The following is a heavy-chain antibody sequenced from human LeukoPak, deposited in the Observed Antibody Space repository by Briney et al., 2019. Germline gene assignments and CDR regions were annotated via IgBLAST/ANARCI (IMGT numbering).Heavy chain of an antibody. V-gene: IGHV1-46*01. CDR3: ARRAAASHYLDY. CDR1: GYTFTNYY. D-gene: IGHD6-13*01. J-gene: IGHJ4*02. CDR2: INPCGDST. Sequence: ASVKVSCKSSGYTFTNYYMHWVRQAPGQGLEGMGIINPCGDSTICTQKFQGRLTMTRDTSTSTVYMDLSSLRSEDTAVDYCARRAAASHYLDYWGQGTLITVSS.